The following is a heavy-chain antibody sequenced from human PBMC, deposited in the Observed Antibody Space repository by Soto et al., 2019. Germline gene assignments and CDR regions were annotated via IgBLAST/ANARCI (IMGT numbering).Heavy chain of an antibody. CDR3: ARLRITMVGGVGWFDP. D-gene: IGHD3-10*01. Sequence: PSETLSLTCAVSGGSISSSNWWSWVRQPPGKGLEWIGEIYHSGSTNYNPSLKSRVTISVDKSKNQFSLKLSSVTAADTAVYYCARLRITMVGGVGWFDPWGQGTLVTVSS. V-gene: IGHV4-4*02. J-gene: IGHJ5*02. CDR2: IYHSGST. CDR1: GGSISSSNW.